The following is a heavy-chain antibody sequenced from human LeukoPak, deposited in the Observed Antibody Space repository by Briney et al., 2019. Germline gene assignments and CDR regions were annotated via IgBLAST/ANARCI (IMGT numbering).Heavy chain of an antibody. CDR3: AKRGVVIRGLLVIGYHQEAYHYDF. CDR1: GISFSNYA. V-gene: IGHV3-23*01. J-gene: IGHJ4*02. Sequence: PGGSLRLSCVVSGISFSNYAMTWVRQAPGKGLEWVSYISERGGSTTYADSVKGRFTISRDTSLNTLYLQMNNLRAEDTAVYFCAKRGVVIRGLLVIGYHQEAYHYDFWGQGVLVTVSS. CDR2: ISERGGST. D-gene: IGHD3-10*01.